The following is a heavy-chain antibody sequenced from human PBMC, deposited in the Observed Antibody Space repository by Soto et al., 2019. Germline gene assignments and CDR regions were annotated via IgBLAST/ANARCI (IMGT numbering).Heavy chain of an antibody. D-gene: IGHD5-18*01. Sequence: SETLSLTCTVSGGSVSSGSYYWSWIRQPPGKGLEWIGYIYYSGGTNYNPSLKSRVTISVDTSKNQFSLKLSSVTAADTAVYYCTRGGGITATIDYWGQGTLVTVSS. CDR2: IYYSGGT. V-gene: IGHV4-61*01. J-gene: IGHJ4*02. CDR1: GGSVSSGSYY. CDR3: TRGGGITATIDY.